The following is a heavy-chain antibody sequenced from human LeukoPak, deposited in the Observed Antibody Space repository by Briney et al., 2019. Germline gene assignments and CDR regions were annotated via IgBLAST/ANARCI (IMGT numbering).Heavy chain of an antibody. D-gene: IGHD6-13*01. CDR1: GGTFSSYA. CDR3: ARDGDSSSWYNWFDP. Sequence: GASVKVSCKASGGTFSSYAISWVRQAPGQGLEWMGGIIPIFGTANYAPKFQGRVTITTDESTSTAYMELSSLRSEDTAVYYCARDGDSSSWYNWFDPWGQGTLVTASS. J-gene: IGHJ5*02. CDR2: IIPIFGTA. V-gene: IGHV1-69*05.